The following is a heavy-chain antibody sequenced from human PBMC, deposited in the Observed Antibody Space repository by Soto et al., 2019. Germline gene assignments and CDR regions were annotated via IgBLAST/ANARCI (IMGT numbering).Heavy chain of an antibody. CDR1: GGSVSSETHF. V-gene: IGHV4-61*03. CDR3: AREDMSGTYYFDS. Sequence: SETLSLTCAVFGGSVSSETHFWSWIRKPPGKGLEWIGYIYHSGITNSNPSLKGRLTISLDESTNHFSLSLASVTAADTAIYYCAREDMSGTYYFDSWGQGTRVTVSS. J-gene: IGHJ4*02. D-gene: IGHD1-26*01. CDR2: IYHSGIT.